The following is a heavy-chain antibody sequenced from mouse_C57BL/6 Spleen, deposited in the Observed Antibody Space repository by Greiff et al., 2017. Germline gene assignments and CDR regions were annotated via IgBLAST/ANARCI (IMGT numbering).Heavy chain of an antibody. J-gene: IGHJ1*03. CDR1: GYTFTSYW. V-gene: IGHV1-55*01. CDR2: IYPGSGSP. D-gene: IGHD4-1*02. Sequence: VKLKQPGAELVKPGASVKMSCKASGYTFTSYWITWVKQRPGQGLEWIGDIYPGSGSPNYNEKFKSKATLTVDTSSSTAYMQLSSLTSEDSAVYYCAINWDGYFDVWGTGTTVTVSS. CDR3: AINWDGYFDV.